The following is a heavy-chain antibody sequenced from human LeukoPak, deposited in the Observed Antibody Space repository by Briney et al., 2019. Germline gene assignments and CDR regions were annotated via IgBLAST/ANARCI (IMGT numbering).Heavy chain of an antibody. CDR3: ASGAAAAGTPGWFDP. CDR2: IWYDGSNK. CDR1: GFTFSSYG. Sequence: GGSLRLSCAASGFTFSSYGMHWVRQAPGKGLEWVAVIWYDGSNKYYADSVKGRFTISRDNSKNTLYLQMNSLRAEDTAVYYCASGAAAAGTPGWFDPWGQGTLVTVSS. D-gene: IGHD6-13*01. J-gene: IGHJ5*02. V-gene: IGHV3-33*01.